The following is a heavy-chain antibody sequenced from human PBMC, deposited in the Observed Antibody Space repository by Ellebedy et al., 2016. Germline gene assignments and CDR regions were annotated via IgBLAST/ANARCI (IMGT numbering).Heavy chain of an antibody. CDR2: IYHSGST. V-gene: IGHV4-39*07. J-gene: IGHJ4*02. CDR1: GGSISSSSYY. CDR3: ARDQSRGAAGTGY. Sequence: SETLSLTXTVSGGSISSSSYYWGWIRQPPGKGLEWIGSIYHSGSTYYNPSLKSRVTISVDTSKNQFSLKLSSVTAADTAVYYCARDQSRGAAGTGYWGQGTLVTVSS. D-gene: IGHD6-13*01.